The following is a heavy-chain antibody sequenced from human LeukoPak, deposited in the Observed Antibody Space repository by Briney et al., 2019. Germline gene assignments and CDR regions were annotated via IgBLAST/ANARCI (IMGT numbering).Heavy chain of an antibody. V-gene: IGHV5-51*01. Sequence: GEALKISCKGSGYSFTSYWIGWVRPMPGKGLEWMGIIYPGDSDTRYSPSLPGQVTTSDNNSIRTAYLQWSSLKASDTAMYYCARTKGSITMVRGDPFDYWGQGTLVTVSS. CDR1: GYSFTSYW. J-gene: IGHJ4*02. CDR3: ARTKGSITMVRGDPFDY. CDR2: IYPGDSDT. D-gene: IGHD3-10*01.